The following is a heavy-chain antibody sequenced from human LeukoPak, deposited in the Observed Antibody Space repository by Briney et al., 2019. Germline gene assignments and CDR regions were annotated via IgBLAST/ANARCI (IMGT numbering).Heavy chain of an antibody. CDR2: IGTAGDT. Sequence: GGSLRLSWAASGFTFSDYDMHWVRQATGKGLEWVSAIGTAGDTYYTGSVKGRFTISRENAKNSLYLQMNSLRAGDTAVYYCARVAKERVGGVYYFDYWGQGTQVTVSS. CDR1: GFTFSDYD. V-gene: IGHV3-13*01. D-gene: IGHD1-1*01. J-gene: IGHJ4*02. CDR3: ARVAKERVGGVYYFDY.